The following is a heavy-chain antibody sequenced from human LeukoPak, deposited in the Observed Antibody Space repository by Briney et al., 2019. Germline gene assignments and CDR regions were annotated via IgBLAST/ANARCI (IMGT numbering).Heavy chain of an antibody. CDR2: ISFSHHT. D-gene: IGHD6-19*01. CDR3: AREHSSVSSESKGYDL. J-gene: IGHJ5*02. CDR1: GFTFSTYS. Sequence: GRSLRLSCAGSGFTFSTYSMHWVRQAPGKGLEWISYISFSHHTNYADSVKGRFTISRDDARNSLFLQMNSLRAEDTAVYYCAREHSSVSSESKGYDLWDQGTLVTVSS. V-gene: IGHV3-69-1*02.